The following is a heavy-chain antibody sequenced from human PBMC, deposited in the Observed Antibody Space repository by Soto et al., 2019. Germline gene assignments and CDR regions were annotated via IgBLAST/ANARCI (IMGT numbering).Heavy chain of an antibody. D-gene: IGHD6-13*01. CDR2: ISYDGSNK. CDR3: ARDRKQQLPKTGSSYYGMDV. V-gene: IGHV3-30-3*01. Sequence: GGSLRLSCAASGFTFSSYAMHWVRQAPGKGLEWVAVISYDGSNKYYADSVKGRFTISRDNSKNTLYLQMNSLRAEDTAVYYCARDRKQQLPKTGSSYYGMDVWGQGTTVTV. CDR1: GFTFSSYA. J-gene: IGHJ6*02.